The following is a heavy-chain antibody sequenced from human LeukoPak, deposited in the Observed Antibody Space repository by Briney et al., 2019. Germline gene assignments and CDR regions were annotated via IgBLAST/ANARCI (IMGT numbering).Heavy chain of an antibody. V-gene: IGHV3-23*01. D-gene: IGHD4-17*01. J-gene: IGHJ1*01. CDR2: IKGSGGST. CDR3: AKYGGDYIQYFQH. Sequence: GGPLRLSCAASGFTFSSYAMNWVRQAPGKGLEWVSAIKGSGGSTFYADSVKGRFTISRDNSKNTLYLQMNSLRAEDTAVYYCAKYGGDYIQYFQHWGQGTLVTVSS. CDR1: GFTFSSYA.